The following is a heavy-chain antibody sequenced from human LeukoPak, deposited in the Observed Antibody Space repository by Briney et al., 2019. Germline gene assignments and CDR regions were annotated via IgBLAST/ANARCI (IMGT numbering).Heavy chain of an antibody. V-gene: IGHV3-30*03. J-gene: IGHJ3*02. D-gene: IGHD6-6*01. CDR2: ISYDGSNK. CDR1: GFTFSSYG. Sequence: GGSLGLSCAASGFTFSSYGMHWVRQAPGKGLEWVAVISYDGSNKYYADSVKGRFTISRDNSKNTLYLQMNSLRAEDTAVYYCAREGQLIDAFDIWGQGTMVTVSS. CDR3: AREGQLIDAFDI.